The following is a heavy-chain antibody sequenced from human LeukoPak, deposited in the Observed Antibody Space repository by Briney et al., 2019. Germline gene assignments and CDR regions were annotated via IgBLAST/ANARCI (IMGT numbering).Heavy chain of an antibody. Sequence: SQTLSLTCTVSGVSVRSNSNYWSWIRQPPGKGLEWIGYISYSGNTDYNPSLKSRVTMSLGTSKNDLSLKLDSVTAADTAVYYCARGYRNNWRFDYWGQGTLVTVSS. D-gene: IGHD1-1*01. CDR1: GVSVRSNSNY. V-gene: IGHV4-61*03. CDR2: ISYSGNT. CDR3: ARGYRNNWRFDY. J-gene: IGHJ4*02.